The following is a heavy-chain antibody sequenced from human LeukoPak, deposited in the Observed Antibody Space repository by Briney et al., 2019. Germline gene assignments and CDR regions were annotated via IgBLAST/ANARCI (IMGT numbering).Heavy chain of an antibody. Sequence: ASVKVSCKASGYTFTSYDINWVRQATGQGLEWMGWMNPNSGNTGYAQKFQGRVTMTRNTSISTAYMELSSLRSEDTAVYYCARDRPTYYSDSRGYKVWGQGTLVTVSS. D-gene: IGHD3-22*01. V-gene: IGHV1-8*01. J-gene: IGHJ4*02. CDR1: GYTFTSYD. CDR2: MNPNSGNT. CDR3: ARDRPTYYSDSRGYKV.